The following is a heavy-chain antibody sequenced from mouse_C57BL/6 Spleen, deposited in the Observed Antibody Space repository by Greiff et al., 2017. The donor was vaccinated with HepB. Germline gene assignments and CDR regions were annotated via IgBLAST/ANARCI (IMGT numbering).Heavy chain of an antibody. CDR2: INPNYGTT. Sequence: EVKLQESGPELVKPGASVKISCKASGYSFTDYNMNWVKQSNGKSLEWIGVINPNYGTTSYNQKFKGKATLTVDQSSSTAYMQLNSLTSEDSAVYYCARTYYGSSYEYFDVWGTGTTVTVSS. V-gene: IGHV1-39*01. CDR1: GYSFTDYN. D-gene: IGHD1-1*01. J-gene: IGHJ1*03. CDR3: ARTYYGSSYEYFDV.